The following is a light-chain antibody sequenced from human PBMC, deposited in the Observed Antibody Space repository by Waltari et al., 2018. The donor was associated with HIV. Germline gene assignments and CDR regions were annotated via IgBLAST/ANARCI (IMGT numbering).Light chain of an antibody. J-gene: IGLJ2*01. CDR1: RSNIGSNY. CDR3: AAWDDRLSGLL. CDR2: RNT. Sequence: QSVLTPPSSASGTPGQRVTISCSGSRSNIGSNYVYWYQHLTGTAPKLLIYRNTQRPSGVPDRISGSKSGTSASLAISGLRSEDEADYYCAAWDDRLSGLLFGGGTRLTAL. V-gene: IGLV1-47*01.